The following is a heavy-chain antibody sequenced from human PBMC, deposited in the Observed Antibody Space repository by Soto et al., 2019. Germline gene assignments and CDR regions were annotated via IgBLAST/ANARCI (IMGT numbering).Heavy chain of an antibody. V-gene: IGHV3-49*04. D-gene: IGHD2-2*02. CDR1: GFTFGDYA. Sequence: GGSLRLSYTASGFTFGDYAMSWVRQAPGKGLEWVGFIRSKAYGGTTEYAASVKGRFTISRDDSKSIAYLQMNSLKTEDTAVYYCTRDLNVVVPAAIRSGAYYYYYGMDVWGQGTTVTAP. J-gene: IGHJ6*02. CDR3: TRDLNVVVPAAIRSGAYYYYYGMDV. CDR2: IRSKAYGGTT.